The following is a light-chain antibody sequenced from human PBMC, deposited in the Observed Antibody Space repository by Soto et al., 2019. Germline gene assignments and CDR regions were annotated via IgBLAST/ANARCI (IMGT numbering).Light chain of an antibody. CDR2: GAS. CDR1: QSVSSKY. V-gene: IGKV3D-20*02. J-gene: IGKJ3*01. CDR3: QQRSNWAT. Sequence: EIELTQSPGTLSLSPGERATLSCRASQSVSSKYLAWYQQKPGQAPRLLIYGASSRATGIPDRFSGSGSGTDFTLTISSLEPEDFAVYYCQQRSNWATFGPGTKVDIK.